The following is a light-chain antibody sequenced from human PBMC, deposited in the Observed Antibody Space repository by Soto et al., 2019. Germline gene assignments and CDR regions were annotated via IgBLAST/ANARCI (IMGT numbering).Light chain of an antibody. CDR3: QQYGGSPPQT. V-gene: IGKV3-20*01. Sequence: ETVLTQSPGTLSLSPGERATLSCRASQSVSSNYIAWYQQKPGQAPRLLIYGASSRATGIPDRFSGSGSGTDFTLTISRLEPEDFAVYYCQQYGGSPPQTFGQGTKVVIK. CDR1: QSVSSNY. CDR2: GAS. J-gene: IGKJ1*01.